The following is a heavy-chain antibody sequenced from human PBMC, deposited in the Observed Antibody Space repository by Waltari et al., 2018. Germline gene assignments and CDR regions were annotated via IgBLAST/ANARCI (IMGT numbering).Heavy chain of an antibody. V-gene: IGHV3-23*01. D-gene: IGHD2-2*02. Sequence: EVQLLESGGGSVQPGGSLRLSCAASGFTLSSYAMNWVRQAPGKGLEWVSGISRSGLSTYYADSVRGRFTIARAIANNTLYLQMNSLRVEDTALYYCAKGGNCSSTSCYIDYWGQGTLVTVSS. CDR2: ISRSGLST. CDR1: GFTLSSYA. CDR3: AKGGNCSSTSCYIDY. J-gene: IGHJ4*02.